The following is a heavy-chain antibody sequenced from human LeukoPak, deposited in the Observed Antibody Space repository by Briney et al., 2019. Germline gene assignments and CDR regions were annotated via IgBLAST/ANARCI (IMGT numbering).Heavy chain of an antibody. CDR1: GFTFSSYS. V-gene: IGHV3-21*01. CDR2: ISSSSSNI. CDR3: AREKSNAFDI. J-gene: IGHJ3*02. Sequence: GGSLRLSCAASGFTFSSYSMNWVRQAPGKWLEWVSSISSSSSNIYYADSVKGGFTIYRDKTKNSLYLQMNNLRAEDTAVYYCAREKSNAFDIWGQGTMVTVSS.